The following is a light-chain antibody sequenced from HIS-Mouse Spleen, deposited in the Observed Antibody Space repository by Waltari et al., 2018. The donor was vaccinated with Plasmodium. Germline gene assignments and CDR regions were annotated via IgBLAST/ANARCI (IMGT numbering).Light chain of an antibody. CDR3: CSYAGSSTYV. Sequence: QSALTQPASVSGSPGPSITISCTGTSSDVGSYNLVPWYQQHPRKAPKLMIYEGSKRPSGVSNRFSGSKSGNTASLTISGLQAEDEADYYCCSYAGSSTYVFGTGTKVTVL. V-gene: IGLV2-23*01. CDR2: EGS. CDR1: SSDVGSYNL. J-gene: IGLJ1*01.